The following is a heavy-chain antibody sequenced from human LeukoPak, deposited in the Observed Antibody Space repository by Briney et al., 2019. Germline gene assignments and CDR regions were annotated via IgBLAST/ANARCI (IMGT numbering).Heavy chain of an antibody. CDR2: INPSGGST. D-gene: IGHD5-12*01. V-gene: IGHV1-46*01. Sequence: ASVKVSCKASGYTFTSYYMHWVRQAPGQGLEWMGIINPSGGSTSYAQKFQGRVTMTRDVSTSTVYMELSSLRSEDTAVYYCARAASRGYSGYDRDYWGQGTLVTVSS. J-gene: IGHJ4*02. CDR3: ARAASRGYSGYDRDY. CDR1: GYTFTSYY.